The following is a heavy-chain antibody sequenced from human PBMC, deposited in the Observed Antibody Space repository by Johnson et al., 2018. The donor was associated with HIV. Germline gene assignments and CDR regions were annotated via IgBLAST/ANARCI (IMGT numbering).Heavy chain of an antibody. D-gene: IGHD3-3*01. Sequence: QVQLVESGGALVKPGGSLRLSCAASGFTFSDYYMTWVRQAPGKGLEWVAVISYDGSNKYYADSVKGRFTISRDNSKNTLYLQMNSLRAEDTAVYYCARAYNFWSGENDAFDIWGQGTMVTVSS. CDR2: ISYDGSNK. V-gene: IGHV3-30-3*01. CDR1: GFTFSDYY. J-gene: IGHJ3*02. CDR3: ARAYNFWSGENDAFDI.